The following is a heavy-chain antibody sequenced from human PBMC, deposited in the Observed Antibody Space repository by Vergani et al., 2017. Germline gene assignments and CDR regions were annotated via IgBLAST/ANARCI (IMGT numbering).Heavy chain of an antibody. J-gene: IGHJ4*02. D-gene: IGHD5-12*01. CDR1: GGSISSYY. CDR2: IYYSGST. V-gene: IGHV4-59*01. CDR3: ARDPGYCDIFFDY. Sequence: QVQLQESGPGLVKPSETLSLTCTVSGGSISSYYWSWIRQPPGKGLEWIWYIYYSGSTNYNPSLKSRVTISVDTSKNQFSLRLSSVTAADTAVYYCARDPGYCDIFFDYWGQGTLVTVSS.